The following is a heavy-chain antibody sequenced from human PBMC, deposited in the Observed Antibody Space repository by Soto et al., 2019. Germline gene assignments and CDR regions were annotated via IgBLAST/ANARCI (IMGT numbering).Heavy chain of an antibody. V-gene: IGHV4-39*01. D-gene: IGHD3-3*01. CDR1: GGSISSGGYY. J-gene: IGHJ4*02. Sequence: SETLSLTCTVSGGSISSGGYYWSWIRQPPGKGLEWIGSIYYRGSTYYNPSLRSRVTISIDTSKNQFSLQLSSVTAADTAVYYCAKHFYDFWSGYSLDYFDYWGPGTLVTVSS. CDR3: AKHFYDFWSGYSLDYFDY. CDR2: IYYRGST.